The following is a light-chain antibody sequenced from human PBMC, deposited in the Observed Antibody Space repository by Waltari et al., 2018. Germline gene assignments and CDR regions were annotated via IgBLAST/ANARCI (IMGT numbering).Light chain of an antibody. CDR3: QQYQSHWT. CDR2: KAS. Sequence: DIQMTQSPSTLSASVGDRVNITCRASQYIGGRLAWYQQKPGKAPKLLVYKASSLESGVPSRFSGSGSGTAYTLSISSLEPDDFATYHCQQYQSHWTFGQGTKVEVQ. J-gene: IGKJ1*01. CDR1: QYIGGR. V-gene: IGKV1-5*03.